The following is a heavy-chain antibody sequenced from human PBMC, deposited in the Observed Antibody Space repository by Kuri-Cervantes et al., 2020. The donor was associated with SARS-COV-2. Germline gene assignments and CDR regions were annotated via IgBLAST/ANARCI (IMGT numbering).Heavy chain of an antibody. CDR3: ARQSSTRRYYDFWTGDMDV. CDR2: LNHRGST. CDR1: GGFISPGNDH. V-gene: IGHV4-61*02. D-gene: IGHD3-3*01. Sequence: LRLPCGVSGGFISPGNDHWRCIRRPAGKGLDWIGRLNHRGSTNYHPSPTSRVTMSVDTSKSQFSLNLSAVTAADTAVYYCARQSSTRRYYDFWTGDMDVWGEGTTVTVSS. J-gene: IGHJ6*03.